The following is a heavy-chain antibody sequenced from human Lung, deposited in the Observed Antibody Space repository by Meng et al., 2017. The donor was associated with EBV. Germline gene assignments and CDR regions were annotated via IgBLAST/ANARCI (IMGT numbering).Heavy chain of an antibody. D-gene: IGHD4-17*01. CDR2: ISYDGSNK. CDR3: AKLYGDDEDY. J-gene: IGHJ4*02. V-gene: IGHV3-30*18. CDR1: GFTFSSYG. Sequence: QVQLVESGGGVVQPGGSLRLSCGAYGFTFSSYGMHWVRQAPGKGLEWVAVISYDGSNKYYADSVKGRFTISRDNSKNTLYLQMNSLRAEDTAVYYCAKLYGDDEDYWGQGTLVTVSS.